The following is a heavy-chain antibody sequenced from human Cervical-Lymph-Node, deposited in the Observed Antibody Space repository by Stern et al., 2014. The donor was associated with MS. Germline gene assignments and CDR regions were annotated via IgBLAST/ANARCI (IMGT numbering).Heavy chain of an antibody. CDR1: GFTFSSYS. Sequence: EVQLEESGGGLVQPGGSLRLSCAASGFTFSSYSMNWVRQAPGKGLEWVSYISSSSSTIYYADSVKGRFTISRDNAKNSLYLQMNSLRDEDTAVYYCARDSPVVVTAMVGMDVWGQGTTVTVSS. D-gene: IGHD2-21*02. V-gene: IGHV3-48*02. CDR3: ARDSPVVVTAMVGMDV. CDR2: ISSSSSTI. J-gene: IGHJ6*02.